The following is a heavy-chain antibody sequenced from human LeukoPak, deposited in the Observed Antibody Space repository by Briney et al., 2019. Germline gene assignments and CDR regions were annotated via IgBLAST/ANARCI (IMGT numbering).Heavy chain of an antibody. Sequence: GESLKISCKGSGYSFTSYWIGWVRQMPGKGLEWMGIIYPGDSDTRYSPSFQGQVTISADKSINTAYLQWSSLKASDTAMYSWARTLGYLGYAMEVGGKGTTVTVS. J-gene: IGHJ6*04. V-gene: IGHV5-51*01. CDR1: GYSFTSYW. CDR2: IYPGDSDT. CDR3: ARTLGYLGYAMEV. D-gene: IGHD3-16*01.